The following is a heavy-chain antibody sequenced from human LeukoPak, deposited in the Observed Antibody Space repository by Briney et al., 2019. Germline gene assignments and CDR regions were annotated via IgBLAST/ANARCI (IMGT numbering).Heavy chain of an antibody. D-gene: IGHD3-3*01. CDR3: ARGEITIFRDTYNWFDP. CDR2: IYTSGST. V-gene: IGHV4-61*02. CDR1: GGSISNGIYY. J-gene: IGHJ5*02. Sequence: PSQTLSLTCTVSGGSISNGIYYWSWIRQPAGKGLEWIGRIYTSGSTNYNPSLKSRVTISLDTSKNQFSLKLSSVTAADTAVYYCARGEITIFRDTYNWFDPWGQGTLVTVSS.